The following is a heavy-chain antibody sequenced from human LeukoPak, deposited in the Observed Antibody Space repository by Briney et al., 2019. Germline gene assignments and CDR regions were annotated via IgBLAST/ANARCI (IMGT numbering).Heavy chain of an antibody. D-gene: IGHD1-26*01. Sequence: PGGSLRLSCAASGFTFSSYEMNWVRQAPGKGLEWVSYISSSGSTIYYADSVKGRFTISRDNAKNSLYLQMNSLRAEDTAVYYCARSTTEWELPYYYYYMDVWGKGTTVTISS. V-gene: IGHV3-48*03. CDR1: GFTFSSYE. CDR2: ISSSGSTI. J-gene: IGHJ6*03. CDR3: ARSTTEWELPYYYYYMDV.